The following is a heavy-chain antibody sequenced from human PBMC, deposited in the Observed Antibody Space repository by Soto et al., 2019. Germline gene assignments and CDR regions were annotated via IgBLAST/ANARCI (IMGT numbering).Heavy chain of an antibody. V-gene: IGHV5-51*01. D-gene: IGHD3-10*01. Sequence: GESLKISCKGSGYSFTSYWIGWVRQMPGKGLEWMGIIYPGDSDTRYSPSFQGQVTISADKSISTAYLQWSSLKASDTAMYYCARLPWTPIPRFGELSGAFDIWGQGTMVTVSS. J-gene: IGHJ3*02. CDR1: GYSFTSYW. CDR3: ARLPWTPIPRFGELSGAFDI. CDR2: IYPGDSDT.